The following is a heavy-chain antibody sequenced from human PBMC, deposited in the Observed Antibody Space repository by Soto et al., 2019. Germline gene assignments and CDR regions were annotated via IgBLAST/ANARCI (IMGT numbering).Heavy chain of an antibody. Sequence: QVQLAQSGAEVKKPGSSVRVSCQTSRGTFNTSPISWMRQAPGQGLEWLGDILPVFGMVNYAKQFKDRLNLTSEVSTICVCMGVSRLTPEDTAVYFCATPHLRGRHYDFRSPPTASLYHYGLGVWGQGTTVIVSS. CDR3: ATPHLRGRHYDFRSPPTASLYHYGLGV. J-gene: IGHJ6*02. CDR2: ILPVFGMV. CDR1: RGTFNTSP. D-gene: IGHD3-3*01. V-gene: IGHV1-69*01.